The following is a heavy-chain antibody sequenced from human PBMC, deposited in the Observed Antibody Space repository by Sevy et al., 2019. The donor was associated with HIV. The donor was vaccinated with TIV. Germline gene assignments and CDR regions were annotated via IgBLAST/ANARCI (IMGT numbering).Heavy chain of an antibody. Sequence: GGCLRLSCAASGFSFNLYAMTWVRQAPGKGLEWVSTISVSVGSTYYADSVKGQFTISRDNSKNTLYLQMNSLRAEDTAVYYCAKDHDNNWFDPWGQGTLVTVSS. CDR3: AKDHDNNWFDP. V-gene: IGHV3-23*01. J-gene: IGHJ5*02. CDR1: GFSFNLYA. CDR2: ISVSVGST. D-gene: IGHD3-9*01.